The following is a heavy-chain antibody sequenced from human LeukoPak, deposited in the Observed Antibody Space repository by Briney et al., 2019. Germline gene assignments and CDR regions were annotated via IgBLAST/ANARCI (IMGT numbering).Heavy chain of an antibody. CDR3: ARGSGGFDY. CDR1: GFTFSSYW. D-gene: IGHD3-3*01. J-gene: IGHJ4*02. Sequence: GGSLRLSCEASGFTFSSYWMHWVRHVPGKGLVWVAHINNPGTGTTYADAVKGRFTISRDNAKNTLYLQMNSLRADDTAIHYCARGSGGFDYWGQGTLITVSS. CDR2: INNPGTGT. V-gene: IGHV3-74*01.